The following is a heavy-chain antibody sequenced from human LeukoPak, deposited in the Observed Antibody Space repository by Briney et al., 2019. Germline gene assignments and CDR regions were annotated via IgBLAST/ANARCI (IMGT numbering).Heavy chain of an antibody. CDR3: ARGDTRGNDI. J-gene: IGHJ3*02. D-gene: IGHD1-26*01. CDR1: GGSISSCSHC. CDR2: IYFSGTN. Sequence: SETLSLTCTVSGGSISSCSHCWGWVRQPPGKGLEWIGSIYFSGTNYYNPSLKSRVTISVDTSKNQFSLQLSSVTAADTAVYYCARGDTRGNDIWGQGTMVTVSS. V-gene: IGHV4-39*07.